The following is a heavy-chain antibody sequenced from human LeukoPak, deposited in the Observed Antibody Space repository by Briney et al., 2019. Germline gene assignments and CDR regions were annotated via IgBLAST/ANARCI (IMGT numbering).Heavy chain of an antibody. J-gene: IGHJ4*02. V-gene: IGHV3-21*01. CDR1: GFTFSSYS. D-gene: IGHD6-13*01. CDR2: ISSSSSYI. CDR3: ARVSSSSGYYFDY. Sequence: GGSLRLSCAASGFTFSSYSMNWVRQAPGKGLEWVSSISSSSSYIYYADSVKGRFTISRDNAKNSLYLQMNSLRAEDAAVYYCARVSSSSGYYFDYWGQGTLVTVSS.